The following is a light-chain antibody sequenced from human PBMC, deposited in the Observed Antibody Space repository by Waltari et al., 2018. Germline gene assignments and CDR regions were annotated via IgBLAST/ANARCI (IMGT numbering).Light chain of an antibody. Sequence: QSALTQPASVSGSPGQSITISCTGTSGDVGGYKYVSWYQQHPGNAPKLMIYDVTNRPSGVANRFSGSKSGNTASLTISGLQAEDEADYYCSSYTSSSTLAFGGGTKLTVL. J-gene: IGLJ2*01. V-gene: IGLV2-14*03. CDR1: SGDVGGYKY. CDR3: SSYTSSSTLA. CDR2: DVT.